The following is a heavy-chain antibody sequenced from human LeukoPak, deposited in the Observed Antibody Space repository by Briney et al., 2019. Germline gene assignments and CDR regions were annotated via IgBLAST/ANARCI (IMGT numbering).Heavy chain of an antibody. CDR2: IYSGGST. V-gene: IGHV3-53*01. CDR1: RFTVSSNY. J-gene: IGHJ5*02. D-gene: IGHD3-10*01. Sequence: GGSLPLSCPASRFTVSSNYMSWLRQAPAKGLEWVSVIYSGGSTYYADSVKRRFHISRDNSKTNQHLEMNSLRAKDTAVYYCASLDPGDWFDPWGQGTLVTVSS. CDR3: ASLDPGDWFDP.